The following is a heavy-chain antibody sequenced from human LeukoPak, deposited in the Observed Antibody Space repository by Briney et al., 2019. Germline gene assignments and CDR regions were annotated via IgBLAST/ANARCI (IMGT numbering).Heavy chain of an antibody. J-gene: IGHJ4*02. CDR1: GFTFSSYW. Sequence: PGGSLRLSCAASGFTFSSYWMSWIRQAPGKGLEWVANIKQDGSEKYYVDSVKGRFTISRDNAKNSLHLQMDSLRAEDTAVYYCARSPTTYYYDSSGYYGEDYWGQGTLVTVSS. CDR2: IKQDGSEK. D-gene: IGHD3-22*01. CDR3: ARSPTTYYYDSSGYYGEDY. V-gene: IGHV3-7*01.